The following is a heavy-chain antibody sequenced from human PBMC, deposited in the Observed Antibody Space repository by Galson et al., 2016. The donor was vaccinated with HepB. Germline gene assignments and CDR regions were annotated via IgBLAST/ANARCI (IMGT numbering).Heavy chain of an antibody. CDR2: IWYDGSNK. J-gene: IGHJ6*02. CDR1: GFAFSSYG. CDR3: ARPHVAMVTGYYYGMDV. D-gene: IGHD5-18*01. V-gene: IGHV3-33*01. Sequence: SLRLSCAAFGFAFSSYGMHWVRQAPGKGLEWVAFIWYDGSNKYYADSVKGRSTISRDTSKNTLNLQMNSLRAEDTAVYYCARPHVAMVTGYYYGMDVWGRGILVTVSS.